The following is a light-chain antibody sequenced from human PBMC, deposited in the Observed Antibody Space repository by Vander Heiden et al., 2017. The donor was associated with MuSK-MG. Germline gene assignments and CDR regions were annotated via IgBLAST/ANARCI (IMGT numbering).Light chain of an antibody. CDR2: GAS. CDR3: QQYNDWPPLT. CDR1: QSVSSN. V-gene: IGKV3-15*01. Sequence: ETVMTQSPATLSVSPGERATLSCRASQSVSSNLAWYQQKPGQAPRLLIYGASTRATGIPDRFSGSGSGTEFTLTISSLQSEDFALYYCQQYNDWPPLTFGGGTKVKIK. J-gene: IGKJ4*01.